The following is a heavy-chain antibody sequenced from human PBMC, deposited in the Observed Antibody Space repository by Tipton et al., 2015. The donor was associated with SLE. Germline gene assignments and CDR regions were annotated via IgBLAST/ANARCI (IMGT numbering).Heavy chain of an antibody. J-gene: IGHJ4*02. CDR3: ARAAYSGSSVEY. D-gene: IGHD1-26*01. CDR1: DDSISESYY. V-gene: IGHV4-59*01. CDR2: VYHTETT. Sequence: TLSLTCTASDDSISESYYWSWIRQPPGKGQEWIGYVYHTETTNYNPSLKTRVTISVDTSKNQFSLQLSAVTAADTAVYYCARAAYSGSSVEYWGQGTLVSVSS.